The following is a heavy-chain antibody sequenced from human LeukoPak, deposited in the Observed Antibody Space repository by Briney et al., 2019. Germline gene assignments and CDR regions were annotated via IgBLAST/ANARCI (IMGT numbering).Heavy chain of an antibody. J-gene: IGHJ6*03. Sequence: GSLRLSCAASGFIFSTYAMHWIRQPPGRGREWIGYIFYTGSTNYNPSLKGRVTISVDPSKNQFSLKLSSVTAADTAEYYCARSSGDYGSGSAYYCYYMDVGGKGTTVTVSS. V-gene: IGHV4-59*08. D-gene: IGHD3-10*01. CDR3: ARSSGDYGSGSAYYCYYMDV. CDR1: GFIFSTYA. CDR2: IFYTGST.